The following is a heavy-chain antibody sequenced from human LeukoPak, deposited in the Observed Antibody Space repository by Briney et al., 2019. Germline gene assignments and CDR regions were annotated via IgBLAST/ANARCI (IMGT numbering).Heavy chain of an antibody. CDR2: INPNSGGT. CDR3: ARSDYGSGSYIDY. V-gene: IGHV1-2*02. D-gene: IGHD3-10*01. J-gene: IGHJ4*02. Sequence: ASVKVSCKASGYXFIGYYMHWVRQAPGQGLEWMGWINPNSGGTIYAQRFQGRVTMTRDTSITTAYMELNRLRSDDTAVYYCARSDYGSGSYIDYWGQGTLVTISS. CDR1: GYXFIGYY.